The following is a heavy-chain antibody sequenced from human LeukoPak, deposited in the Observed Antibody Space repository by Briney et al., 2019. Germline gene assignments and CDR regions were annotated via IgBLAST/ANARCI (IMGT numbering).Heavy chain of an antibody. CDR1: GFTFSSYS. CDR2: ISSSSSYI. D-gene: IGHD6-13*01. CDR3: ARTAASDAFDI. J-gene: IGHJ3*02. V-gene: IGHV3-21*01. Sequence: PGGSLRLSCAASGFTFSSYSMNWVRQAPGKGLEWVSSISSSSSYIYYADSVKGRFTISRDNAKNSLYPQMSSLRAEDTAVYYCARTAASDAFDIWGQGTMVTVSS.